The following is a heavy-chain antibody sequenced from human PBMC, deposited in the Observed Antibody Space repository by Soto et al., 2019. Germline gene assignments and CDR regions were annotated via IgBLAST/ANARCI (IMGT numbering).Heavy chain of an antibody. Sequence: SETLSLTCTVSGGSISSSSYYWGWIRQPPGKGLEWIGSIYYSGSTYYNPSLKSRVTISVDTSKNQFSLKLSSVTAADTAVYYCARHSSYDSSGYDAFDIWGQGTMVTVSS. CDR3: ARHSSYDSSGYDAFDI. J-gene: IGHJ3*02. CDR2: IYYSGST. CDR1: GGSISSSSYY. V-gene: IGHV4-39*01. D-gene: IGHD3-22*01.